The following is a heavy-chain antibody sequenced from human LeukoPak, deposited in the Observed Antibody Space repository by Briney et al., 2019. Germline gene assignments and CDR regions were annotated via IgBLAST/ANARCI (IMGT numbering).Heavy chain of an antibody. CDR2: IYYSGST. Sequence: SETLSLTCTVSGGSISSYYWSWIRQPPGKGLEWIGYIYYSGSTNYNPSLKSRVTISVDTSKNQFSLKLSSVTAADTAVYYCARDLGLGNWFDPWGQGTLVTVSS. V-gene: IGHV4-59*01. D-gene: IGHD3/OR15-3a*01. CDR1: GGSISSYY. J-gene: IGHJ5*02. CDR3: ARDLGLGNWFDP.